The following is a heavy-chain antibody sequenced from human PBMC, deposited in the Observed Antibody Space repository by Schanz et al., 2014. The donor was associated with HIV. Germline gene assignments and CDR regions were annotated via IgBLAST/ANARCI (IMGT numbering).Heavy chain of an antibody. CDR2: ISGYNGNT. Sequence: QVYLVQSGTKVKKPGASVKVSCKASGYSFNDYGVSWMRQAPGQGLEWMGWISGYNGNTDYAQKLQGRVTMTTDTSTRTAYMELRSLRSDDTAVYYCARDSPRRVIVPAAPDGYNWFDPWGQGTLVTVSS. CDR3: ARDSPRRVIVPAAPDGYNWFDP. D-gene: IGHD2-2*01. J-gene: IGHJ5*02. V-gene: IGHV1-18*01. CDR1: GYSFNDYG.